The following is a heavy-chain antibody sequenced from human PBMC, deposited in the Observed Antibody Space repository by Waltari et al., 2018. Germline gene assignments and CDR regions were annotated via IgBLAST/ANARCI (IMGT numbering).Heavy chain of an antibody. D-gene: IGHD4-4*01. Sequence: QVQLVQSGAEVKKPGSSVKVPCKASGGTFRSHALSWVRQAPGQGLEWMGGIIPIFGTENYAQKFQGRVTITADESTSTAYMELSSLRSEDTAVYYCARVSYDYSNYYYYGMDVWGQGTTVTVSS. CDR1: GGTFRSHA. J-gene: IGHJ6*02. V-gene: IGHV1-69*01. CDR2: IIPIFGTE. CDR3: ARVSYDYSNYYYYGMDV.